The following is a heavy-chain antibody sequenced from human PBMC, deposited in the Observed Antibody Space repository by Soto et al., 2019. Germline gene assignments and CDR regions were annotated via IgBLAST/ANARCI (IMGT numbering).Heavy chain of an antibody. Sequence: ASVKVSCKASGYTFSNSGISWVRQAPGQGLEWLGWINSDNGNTNYAQHHQGRVTLTTDTSTSTAYMDLRSLRSDDTAVYFCARGIKYGAYSRWFDPWDQGTLVTVSS. D-gene: IGHD4-17*01. CDR1: GYTFSNSG. J-gene: IGHJ5*02. CDR2: INSDNGNT. V-gene: IGHV1-18*01. CDR3: ARGIKYGAYSRWFDP.